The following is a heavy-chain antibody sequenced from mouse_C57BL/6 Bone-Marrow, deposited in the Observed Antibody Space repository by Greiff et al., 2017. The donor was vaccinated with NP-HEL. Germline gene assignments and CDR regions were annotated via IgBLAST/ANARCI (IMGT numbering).Heavy chain of an antibody. J-gene: IGHJ2*01. V-gene: IGHV1-61*01. Sequence: QVQLQQPGAELVRPGSSVKLSCKASGYTFTSYWMDWVKQRPGQGLEWIGNIYPSDSETHYNQKFKDKATLTVDKSSSTAYMQLSSLTSEDSAVDYCAKRSFFDYWGQGTTLTVSS. CDR1: GYTFTSYW. CDR3: AKRSFFDY. CDR2: IYPSDSET.